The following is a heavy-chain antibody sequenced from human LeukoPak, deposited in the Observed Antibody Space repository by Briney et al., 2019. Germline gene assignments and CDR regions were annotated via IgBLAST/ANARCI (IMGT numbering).Heavy chain of an antibody. J-gene: IGHJ6*03. V-gene: IGHV4-34*01. CDR3: ARGIVGSGLYMDV. CDR2: INHSGST. Sequence: SETLSLTCAAYGGSFSGYYWSWIRQPPGKGLEWIGEINHSGSTNYNPSLKSRVTISVDTSENQFSLKLSSVTAADTAVYYCARGIVGSGLYMDVWGKGTTVTVSS. CDR1: GGSFSGYY. D-gene: IGHD3-3*01.